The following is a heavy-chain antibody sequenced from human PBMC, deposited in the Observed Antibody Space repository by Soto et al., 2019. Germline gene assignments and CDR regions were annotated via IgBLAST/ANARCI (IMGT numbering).Heavy chain of an antibody. CDR3: VRDMYYYDSSGYWPGAFDI. CDR2: IWYDGSNK. V-gene: IGHV3-33*01. J-gene: IGHJ3*02. Sequence: PGGSLRLSCAASGFTFSSYGMHWVRQAPGKGLEWVAVIWYDGSNKYYADSVKGRFTISRDNSKNTLYLQMNSLRAEDTAVYYCVRDMYYYDSSGYWPGAFDIWGQGTMVTVSS. CDR1: GFTFSSYG. D-gene: IGHD3-22*01.